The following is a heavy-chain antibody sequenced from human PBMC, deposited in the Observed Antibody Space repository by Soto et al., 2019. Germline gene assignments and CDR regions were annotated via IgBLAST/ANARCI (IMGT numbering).Heavy chain of an antibody. Sequence: ASVKVSCKASGYTFTSYYMHWVRQAPGQGLEWMGIINPSGGSTSYAQKFQGRVTMTRDTSTSTVYMELSSLRSEDTAVYYCARGDCSSTSFPPGYYYYGLDVWGQGTTVTVSS. J-gene: IGHJ6*02. CDR2: INPSGGST. CDR3: ARGDCSSTSFPPGYYYYGLDV. V-gene: IGHV1-46*01. CDR1: GYTFTSYY. D-gene: IGHD2-2*01.